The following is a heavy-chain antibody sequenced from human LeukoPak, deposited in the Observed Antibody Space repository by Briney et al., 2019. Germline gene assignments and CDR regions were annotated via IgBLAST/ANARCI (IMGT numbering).Heavy chain of an antibody. CDR3: ARATIASYVAAMST. CDR1: GGTFSSYA. V-gene: IGHV1-69*05. Sequence: GASVKVSCKASGGTFSSYAISWVRQAPGQGLEWMGGIIPIFGTANYAQKFQGRVTIATDESTSTAYMELSSLRSEDTAVHYCARATIASYVAAMSTWGQGTLVTVSS. D-gene: IGHD5-24*01. J-gene: IGHJ4*02. CDR2: IIPIFGTA.